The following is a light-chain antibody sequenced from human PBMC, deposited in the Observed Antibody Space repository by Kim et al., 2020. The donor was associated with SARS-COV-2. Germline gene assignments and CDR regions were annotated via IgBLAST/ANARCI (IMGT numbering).Light chain of an antibody. CDR3: AAWDDSLNGVV. Sequence: QSVLTQPPSASGTPGQRVSISCSGRRSNIGSNTVIWYQQFPGTAPKLLIYSNDQRPSGVPYRFSGSKSGPSASLDISGLQSEDEADYHCAAWDDSLNGVVFGGGTQLTVL. V-gene: IGLV1-44*01. J-gene: IGLJ2*01. CDR2: SND. CDR1: RSNIGSNT.